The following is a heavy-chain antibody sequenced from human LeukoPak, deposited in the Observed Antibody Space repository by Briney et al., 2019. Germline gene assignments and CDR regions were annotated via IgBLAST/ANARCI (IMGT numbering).Heavy chain of an antibody. CDR1: GYTFTGYS. CDR2: INPNSGAT. D-gene: IGHD3-10*01. J-gene: IGHJ4*02. CDR3: ARELPFDY. V-gene: IGHV1-2*06. Sequence: ASVKVSCKASGYTFTGYSEHWVRQAPGQGLEWMGRINPNSGATDYAQKFQGRVTMTRDTSISTVYMELNRLRSDDTAVYYCARELPFDYWGQGTLVTVSS.